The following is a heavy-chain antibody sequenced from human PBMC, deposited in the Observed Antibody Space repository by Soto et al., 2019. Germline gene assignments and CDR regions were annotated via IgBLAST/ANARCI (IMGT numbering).Heavy chain of an antibody. Sequence: SETLSLTCAGYGGSFSGYYWSWIRQPPGKGLEWIGEINHGGSTNYNPSLKSRVTISVDTSKNQFSLKLSSVTAADTAVYYCASINTVMANYYGMDVWGQGTTVTVSS. CDR1: GGSFSGYY. CDR3: ASINTVMANYYGMDV. J-gene: IGHJ6*02. CDR2: INHGGST. D-gene: IGHD3-10*01. V-gene: IGHV4-34*01.